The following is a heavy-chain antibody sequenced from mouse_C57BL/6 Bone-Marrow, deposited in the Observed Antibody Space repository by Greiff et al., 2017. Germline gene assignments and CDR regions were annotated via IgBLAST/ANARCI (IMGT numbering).Heavy chain of an antibody. CDR3: ARYPDIYGSSHWYFDV. CDR2: ISSSGST. J-gene: IGHJ1*03. Sequence: EVQLMESGPGLAKPSQTLSLTCPVTGYSITSDYWNWIRKFPGNKLEYMGYISSSGSTYYNPPLKRRIPITRDTSKNQYYLQLNSVPTEDTATYYCARYPDIYGSSHWYFDVWGTGTTVTVSS. CDR1: GYSITSDY. V-gene: IGHV3-8*01. D-gene: IGHD1-1*01.